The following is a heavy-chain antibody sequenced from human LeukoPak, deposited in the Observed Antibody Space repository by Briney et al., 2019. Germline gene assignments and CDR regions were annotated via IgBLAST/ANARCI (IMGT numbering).Heavy chain of an antibody. V-gene: IGHV3-74*01. CDR2: IHGDEVTT. CDR3: ARGGTYSLSPLDY. J-gene: IGHJ4*02. D-gene: IGHD3-16*01. Sequence: GALRLSCAASGFTFSTYWLYWVRQAPGKGLVWVSRIHGDEVTTAYADSMKGRFTISRDNAKNTLYLQMSSLRVEDTAVYYCARGGTYSLSPLDYWGQGTLVTVSS. CDR1: GFTFSTYW.